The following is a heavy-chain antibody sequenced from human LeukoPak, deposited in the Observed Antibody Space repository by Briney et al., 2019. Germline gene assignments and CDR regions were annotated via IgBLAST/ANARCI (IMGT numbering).Heavy chain of an antibody. CDR2: INPNSGNT. D-gene: IGHD3-3*01. J-gene: IGHJ5*02. V-gene: IGHV1-8*01. Sequence: ASVKVSCKASGYTFTSYDINWVRQAPGQGLKWMGWINPNSGNTGYAQQFQGRVTMTRNTSISTAYMELSSLGSEDTARYYCARLLTYYDFWSGSESWFDPWGQGTLVTVSS. CDR3: ARLLTYYDFWSGSESWFDP. CDR1: GYTFTSYD.